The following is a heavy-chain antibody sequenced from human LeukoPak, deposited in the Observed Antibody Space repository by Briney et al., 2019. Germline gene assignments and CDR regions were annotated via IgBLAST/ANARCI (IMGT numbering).Heavy chain of an antibody. V-gene: IGHV3-30*04. CDR2: ISYDGSNK. D-gene: IGHD5-18*01. CDR1: GFTFSSYA. Sequence: GGSLRLSCAASGFTFSSYAMHWVRQAPGKGLEWVAVISYDGSNKYYADSVKGRFTISRDNSKNMLYLQMNSLRAEDTAVYYCARDTAMVPDYWGQGTLVTVSS. J-gene: IGHJ4*02. CDR3: ARDTAMVPDY.